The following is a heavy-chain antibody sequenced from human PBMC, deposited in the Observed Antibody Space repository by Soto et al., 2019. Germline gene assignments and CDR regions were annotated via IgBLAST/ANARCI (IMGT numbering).Heavy chain of an antibody. CDR3: ARDISICYYHSSCPSRHWFDP. CDR2: INPSGGST. V-gene: IGHV1-46*01. Sequence: ASVKVSCKASGYTFTSYYMHWVRQAPGQGLEWMGIINPSGGSTSYAQKFQGRVTVTRDTSTSTVYMELSSLRSEDTAVYYCARDISICYYHSSCPSRHWFDPCGQVTMVTVYS. J-gene: IGHJ5*02. D-gene: IGHD3-22*01. CDR1: GYTFTSYY.